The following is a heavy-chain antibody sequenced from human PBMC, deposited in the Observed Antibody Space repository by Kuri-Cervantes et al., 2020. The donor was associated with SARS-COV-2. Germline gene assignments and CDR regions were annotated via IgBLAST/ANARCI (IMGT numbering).Heavy chain of an antibody. CDR3: ASQGFEYQLLYGVNFDY. Sequence: ASVKVSCKASGYTFTDYYIHWVRQAPGQGPEWMGWINPISGGTKYAQNFQGRVTMTRDTSISTAYMELSRLRSDDTAVYYCASQGFEYQLLYGVNFDYWGQGTLVTVSS. CDR2: INPISGGT. V-gene: IGHV1-2*02. CDR1: GYTFTDYY. D-gene: IGHD2-2*02. J-gene: IGHJ4*02.